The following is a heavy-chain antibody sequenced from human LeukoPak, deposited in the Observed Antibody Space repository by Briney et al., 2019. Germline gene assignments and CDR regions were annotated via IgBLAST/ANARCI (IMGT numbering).Heavy chain of an antibody. V-gene: IGHV3-21*01. J-gene: IGHJ3*02. D-gene: IGHD4-23*01. CDR3: AKAKEERVLVSGFDI. CDR2: ISSSSSYI. CDR1: GFTFSSYS. Sequence: PGGSLRLSCAASGFTFSSYSMNWVRQAPGKGLEWGSSISSSSSYIYYADSVKGRVTISRDNAQNSLYRQMSSLRAEDTTVYYCAKAKEERVLVSGFDIWGEGEMVTVSS.